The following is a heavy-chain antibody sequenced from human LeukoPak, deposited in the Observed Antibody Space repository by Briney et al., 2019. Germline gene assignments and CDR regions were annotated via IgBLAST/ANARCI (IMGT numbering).Heavy chain of an antibody. CDR2: IYTSGCT. J-gene: IGHJ6*03. CDR3: ARTIVVVPAAISPFGDYYYYYMDV. D-gene: IGHD2-2*01. V-gene: IGHV4-61*09. Sequence: SETLSLTCTGPGGSISSGSYYWCWIRQPAGKGLEWIVHIYTSGCTNHNPSLKSRLTISVDTSKNQFSLKLSSVTAADTAVYYCARTIVVVPAAISPFGDYYYYYMDVWGKGTTVTISS. CDR1: GGSISSGSYY.